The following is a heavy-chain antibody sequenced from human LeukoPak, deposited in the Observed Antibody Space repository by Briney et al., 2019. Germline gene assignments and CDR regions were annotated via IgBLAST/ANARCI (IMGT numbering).Heavy chain of an antibody. Sequence: ASVKVPCKASGYTFTGHYMHWVRQAPGQGLEWMGWINPNNGGTNYAQKFQGRVTMTRDTSISTGYMELSRLRSDDTAVYFCARGGSAAGTYYYYGLAVWGQGTTVTVSS. D-gene: IGHD6-13*01. J-gene: IGHJ6*02. CDR1: GYTFTGHY. V-gene: IGHV1-2*02. CDR3: ARGGSAAGTYYYYGLAV. CDR2: INPNNGGT.